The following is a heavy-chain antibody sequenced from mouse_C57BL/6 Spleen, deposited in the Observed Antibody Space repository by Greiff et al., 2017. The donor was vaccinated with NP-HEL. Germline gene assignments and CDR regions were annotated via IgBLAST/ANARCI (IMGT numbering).Heavy chain of an antibody. CDR3: ALMVTTRYYFDY. V-gene: IGHV1-20*01. CDR1: GYSFTGYF. CDR2: INPYNGDT. D-gene: IGHD2-2*01. J-gene: IGHJ2*01. Sequence: EVQGVESGPELVKPGDSVKISCKASGYSFTGYFMNWVMQSHGKSLEWIGRINPYNGDTFYNQKFKGKATLTVDKSSSTAHMELRSLTSEDSAVYYCALMVTTRYYFDYWGQGTTLTVSS.